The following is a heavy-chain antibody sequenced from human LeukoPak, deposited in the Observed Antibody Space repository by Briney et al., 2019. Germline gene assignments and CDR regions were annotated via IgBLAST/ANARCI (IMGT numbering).Heavy chain of an antibody. CDR2: INHSGST. Sequence: PSETLSLTCAVYGGSFSGYYWSWIRQPPGKGLEWIGEINHSGSTNYNPSLKSRVTISVDTSKNQFSLKLSSVTAADTAVYYCARDRNRNHNYYYYGMDVWGQGTTVTVSS. J-gene: IGHJ6*02. D-gene: IGHD1-14*01. CDR1: GGSFSGYY. CDR3: ARDRNRNHNYYYYGMDV. V-gene: IGHV4-34*01.